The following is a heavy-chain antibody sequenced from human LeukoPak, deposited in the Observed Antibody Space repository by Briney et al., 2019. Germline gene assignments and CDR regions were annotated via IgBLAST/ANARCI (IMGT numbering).Heavy chain of an antibody. CDR1: GFTFSSYA. J-gene: IGHJ4*02. D-gene: IGHD2-15*01. CDR2: ISYDGSNK. CDR3: ASDRDIVVVVADPATFDY. V-gene: IGHV3-30*04. Sequence: GGSLRLSCAASGFTFSSYAMHWVRQAPGKGLEWVVVISYDGSNKYYADSVKGRFTISRDNSKNTLYLQMNSLRAEDTAVYYCASDRDIVVVVADPATFDYWGQGTLVTVSS.